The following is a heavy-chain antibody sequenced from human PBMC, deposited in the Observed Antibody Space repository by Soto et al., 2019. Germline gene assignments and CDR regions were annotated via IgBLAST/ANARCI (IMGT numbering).Heavy chain of an antibody. CDR3: ASTPPTVTTGELRFDP. Sequence: SSETLSLTCTVSGGSISSYYWSWIRQPAGKGLEWIGRIYTSGSTNYNPSLKSRVTMSVDTSKNQFSLKLSSVTAADTAVYYCASTPPTVTTGELRFDPWGQGTLVTVSS. V-gene: IGHV4-4*07. D-gene: IGHD4-17*01. CDR2: IYTSGST. J-gene: IGHJ5*02. CDR1: GGSISSYY.